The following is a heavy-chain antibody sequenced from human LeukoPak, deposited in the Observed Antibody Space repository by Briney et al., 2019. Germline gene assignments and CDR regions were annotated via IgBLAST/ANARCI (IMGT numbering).Heavy chain of an antibody. CDR2: ISYDGSNK. D-gene: IGHD6-13*01. V-gene: IGHV3-30-3*01. CDR3: ARGRIAAAGTGYFDY. Sequence: PGGSLRLSCAASGFTFSSYAMHWVRQAPGKGLEWVAVISYDGSNKYYADSVKGRFTISRDNSKNTLYLQMNSLRAEDTAVYYCARGRIAAAGTGYFDYWGQGTLVTVSS. J-gene: IGHJ4*02. CDR1: GFTFSSYA.